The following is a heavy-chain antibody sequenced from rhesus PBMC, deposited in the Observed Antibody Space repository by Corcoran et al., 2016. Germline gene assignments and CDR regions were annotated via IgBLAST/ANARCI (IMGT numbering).Heavy chain of an antibody. CDR3: ARLRSGSSPDY. D-gene: IGHD6-25*01. CDR2: ISGSSGST. J-gene: IGHJ4*01. Sequence: QVQLQESGPGLVKPSETLSLTCAVSGYSISSGYYWGWIRQPPGKGLEYIGYISGSSGSTYYNPSIKSRVTISKDTAKNQFSLKLSSVTAADTAVYYCARLRSGSSPDYWGQGVLVTVSS. V-gene: IGHV4-99*01. CDR1: GYSISSGYY.